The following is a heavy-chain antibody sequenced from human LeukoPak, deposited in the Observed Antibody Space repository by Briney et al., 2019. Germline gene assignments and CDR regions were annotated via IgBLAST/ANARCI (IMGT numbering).Heavy chain of an antibody. D-gene: IGHD2-2*01. CDR1: GGSISSYY. CDR2: IHSSGSS. Sequence: SETLSLTCTVSGGSISSYYWSWIRQPAGKGLEWIGRIHSSGSSNYNPSLESRVTMSVDTSKNQFTLRLTSVTAADTAVYYCARARTGCGSSVCYGIDYWGQGTRVTVSS. CDR3: ARARTGCGSSVCYGIDY. J-gene: IGHJ4*02. V-gene: IGHV4-4*07.